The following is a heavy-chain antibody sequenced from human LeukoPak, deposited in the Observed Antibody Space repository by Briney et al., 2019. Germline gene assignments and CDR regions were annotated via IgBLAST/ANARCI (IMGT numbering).Heavy chain of an antibody. V-gene: IGHV1-18*01. CDR2: ISAYNGNT. Sequence: ASVKVSCKASGYTFTSCGISWVRQAPGQGLEWMGWISAYNGNTNYAQKLQGRVTMTTDTSTSTAYMELRSLRSDDTAVYYCAREQLVHYYYYGMDVWGQGTTVTVSS. CDR3: AREQLVHYYYYGMDV. D-gene: IGHD6-13*01. CDR1: GYTFTSCG. J-gene: IGHJ6*02.